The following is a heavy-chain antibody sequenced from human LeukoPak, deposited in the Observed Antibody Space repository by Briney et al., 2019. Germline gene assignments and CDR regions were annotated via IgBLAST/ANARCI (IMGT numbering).Heavy chain of an antibody. D-gene: IGHD2-21*01. J-gene: IGHJ3*02. V-gene: IGHV1-2*02. CDR2: INPNSGGT. Sequence: ASVKVSCKASGYTFTGYYMHWVRQAPGQGLEWMGWINPNSGGTNYAQKFQGRVTMTRDTSISTAYLQWSSLKASDTAMYYCARLFGTPDAFDIWGQGTMVTVSS. CDR3: ARLFGTPDAFDI. CDR1: GYTFTGYY.